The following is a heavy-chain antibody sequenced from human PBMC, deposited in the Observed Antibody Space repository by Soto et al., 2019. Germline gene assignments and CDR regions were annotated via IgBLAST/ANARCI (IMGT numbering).Heavy chain of an antibody. J-gene: IGHJ4*02. CDR2: IIPILSIA. CDR3: ATYCSGGSCYSRPFDY. CDR1: GGTFSSYT. Sequence: ASVKVSCKASGGTFSSYTISWVRQAPGQGLEWMGRIIPILSIANYAQKFQGRVTITADKSTSTAYMELSSLRSEDTAVYYCATYCSGGSCYSRPFDYWGQGTLVTVSS. D-gene: IGHD2-15*01. V-gene: IGHV1-69*02.